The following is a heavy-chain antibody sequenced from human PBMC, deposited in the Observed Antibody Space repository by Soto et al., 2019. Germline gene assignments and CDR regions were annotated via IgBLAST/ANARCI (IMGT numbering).Heavy chain of an antibody. J-gene: IGHJ6*02. V-gene: IGHV2-70*01. Sequence: CPTLVNPTQTLTLTCTFSGFSLSTSVMCVSWIRQPPGKALEWLALIDWDDDKYYSTSLKTRLTISKDTSKNQVVLTMTNMDPVDTATYYCARIPPWGVGATTHYYGMDVWGQGTTVTVS. CDR2: IDWDDDK. CDR1: GFSLSTSVMC. D-gene: IGHD1-26*01. CDR3: ARIPPWGVGATTHYYGMDV.